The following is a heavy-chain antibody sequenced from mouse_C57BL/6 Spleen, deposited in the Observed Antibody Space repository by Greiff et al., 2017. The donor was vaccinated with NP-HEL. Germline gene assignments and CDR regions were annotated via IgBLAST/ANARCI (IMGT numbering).Heavy chain of an antibody. CDR2: IYPGSGNT. V-gene: IGHV1-66*01. CDR3: AREGTVVEGDYFDY. CDR1: GYSFTSYY. Sequence: VQLQQSGPELVKPGASVKISCKASGYSFTSYYIHWVKQRPGQGLEWIGWIYPGSGNTKYNEKFKGKATLTADTSSSTAYMQLSSLTSEDSAVYYCAREGTVVEGDYFDYWGQGTTLTVSS. D-gene: IGHD1-1*01. J-gene: IGHJ2*01.